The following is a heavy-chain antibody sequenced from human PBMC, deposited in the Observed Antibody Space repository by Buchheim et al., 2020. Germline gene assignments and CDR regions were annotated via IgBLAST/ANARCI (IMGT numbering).Heavy chain of an antibody. CDR1: GFTFSSYG. Sequence: QVQLVESGGGVVQPGRSLRLSCAASGFTFSSYGMHWVRQAPGKGLEWVAVISYDGSNKYYADSVKGRFTISRDNSKNTLYLQMNSLRAEDTAVYYCARVMVRGVIFDYWGQGTL. J-gene: IGHJ4*02. V-gene: IGHV3-30*03. CDR2: ISYDGSNK. D-gene: IGHD3-10*01. CDR3: ARVMVRGVIFDY.